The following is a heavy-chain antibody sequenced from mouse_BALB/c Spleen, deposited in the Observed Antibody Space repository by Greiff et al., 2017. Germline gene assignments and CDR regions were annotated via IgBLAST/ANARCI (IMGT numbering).Heavy chain of an antibody. Sequence: VKVVESGPGLVAPSQSLSITCTVSGFSLTGYGVNWVRQPPGKGLEWLGMIWGDGSTDYNSALKSRLSISKDNSKSQVFLKMNSLQTDDTARYYCAREIYYGNYGFAYWGQGTLVTVSA. V-gene: IGHV2-6-7*01. CDR1: GFSLTGYG. CDR3: AREIYYGNYGFAY. J-gene: IGHJ3*01. D-gene: IGHD2-1*01. CDR2: IWGDGST.